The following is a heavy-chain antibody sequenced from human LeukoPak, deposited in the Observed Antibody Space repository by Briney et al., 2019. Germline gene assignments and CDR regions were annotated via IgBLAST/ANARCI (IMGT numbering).Heavy chain of an antibody. CDR3: ARDFYRGSYDSWFDP. CDR2: ISSSSSYI. V-gene: IGHV3-21*01. Sequence: GGSLRLSCAASAFTFSSYTMHWVRQAPGKGLEWVSSISSSSSYISYADSVKGRFTISRDNAKNSLYLQMNSLRAEDTAVYYCARDFYRGSYDSWFDPWGQGTLVTVSS. D-gene: IGHD1-26*01. CDR1: AFTFSSYT. J-gene: IGHJ5*02.